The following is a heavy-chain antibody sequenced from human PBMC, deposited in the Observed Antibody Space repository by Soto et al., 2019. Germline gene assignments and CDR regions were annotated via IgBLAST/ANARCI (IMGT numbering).Heavy chain of an antibody. J-gene: IGHJ5*02. CDR1: GCSIISYY. CDR3: ARDRAAIFGVNWFDP. CDR2: IYYSGST. D-gene: IGHD3-3*01. Sequence: PSETLSLTCTVSGCSIISYYCSWILQPPGKGLEWIGYIYYSGSTNYNPSLKSRVTISVDTSKNQFSLKLSSVTAADTAVYYCARDRAAIFGVNWFDPWGQGTLVTVSS. V-gene: IGHV4-59*01.